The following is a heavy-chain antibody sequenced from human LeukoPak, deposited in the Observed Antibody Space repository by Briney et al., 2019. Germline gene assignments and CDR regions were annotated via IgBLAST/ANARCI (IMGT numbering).Heavy chain of an antibody. Sequence: ASVKVSCKASGYTFTSYGISWVRQAPGQGLEWMGWISAYNGNTNYAQKLQGRVTMTTDTSTSTAYMELMSLRSDETAVYYCARDLLYFDWLAYWGQGTLVTVSS. V-gene: IGHV1-18*01. CDR2: ISAYNGNT. CDR1: GYTFTSYG. CDR3: ARDLLYFDWLAY. D-gene: IGHD3-9*01. J-gene: IGHJ4*02.